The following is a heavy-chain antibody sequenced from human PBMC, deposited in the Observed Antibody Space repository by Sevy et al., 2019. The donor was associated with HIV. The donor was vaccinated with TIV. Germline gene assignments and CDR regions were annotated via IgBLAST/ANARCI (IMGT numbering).Heavy chain of an antibody. CDR3: ARAVVVPAAIRGDWFDP. CDR1: GYTFPSYG. Sequence: ASVKVSCKASGYTFPSYGISWVRQAPGQGLEWMGWISAYNGNTNYAQKLQGRVTMTTDTSTSTAYMELRSLRSHDTAVYYCARAVVVPAAIRGDWFDPWGQGTLVTVSS. CDR2: ISAYNGNT. J-gene: IGHJ5*02. V-gene: IGHV1-18*01. D-gene: IGHD2-2*02.